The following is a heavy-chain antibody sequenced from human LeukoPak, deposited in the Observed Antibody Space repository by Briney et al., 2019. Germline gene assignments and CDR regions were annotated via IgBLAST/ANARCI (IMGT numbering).Heavy chain of an antibody. D-gene: IGHD3-22*01. Sequence: PSETLSLTCAVYGGSFSGYYWSWIRQPPGKGLEWIGEINHSGSTNYNPSLKSRVTISVDTSKNPFSLKLSSVTAADTAVYYCARGIKYDSSGYLGPSDYFDYWGQGTLVTVSS. CDR3: ARGIKYDSSGYLGPSDYFDY. V-gene: IGHV4-34*01. CDR1: GGSFSGYY. J-gene: IGHJ4*02. CDR2: INHSGST.